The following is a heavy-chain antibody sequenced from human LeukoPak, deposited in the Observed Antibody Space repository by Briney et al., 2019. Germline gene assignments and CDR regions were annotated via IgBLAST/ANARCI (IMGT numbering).Heavy chain of an antibody. CDR2: INSDGSIT. V-gene: IGHV3-74*01. CDR1: GFTFSRYW. D-gene: IGHD3-10*01. J-gene: IGHJ4*02. CDR3: AREAFRSGEYYFDF. Sequence: GGSLRLSCAASGFTFSRYWMHWVRQAPGKGLVWVSRINSDGSITTYADSVKGRFTISRDNAKNTLFLQMNTLRVEDTAVYYCAREAFRSGEYYFDFWGQGTLVTVPS.